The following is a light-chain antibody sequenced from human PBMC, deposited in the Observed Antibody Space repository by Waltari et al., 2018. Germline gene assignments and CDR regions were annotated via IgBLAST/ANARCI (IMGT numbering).Light chain of an antibody. CDR3: QVWDSSSDHRV. CDR1: NIGSKS. V-gene: IGLV3-21*01. Sequence: SYVLTQPPSESVAPGKTARITCGGNNIGSKSVNLYQQKSGQAPVLVIYYDSDRPSGIPERFSGSNSGNTATLTISRVEAGDEADYHCQVWDSSSDHRVFGGGTKLTVL. CDR2: YDS. J-gene: IGLJ3*02.